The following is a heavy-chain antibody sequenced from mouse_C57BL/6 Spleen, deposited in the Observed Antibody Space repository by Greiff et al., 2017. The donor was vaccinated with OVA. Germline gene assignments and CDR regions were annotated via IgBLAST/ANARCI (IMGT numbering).Heavy chain of an antibody. V-gene: IGHV1-82*01. CDR1: GYAFSSSW. CDR3: ARSTDY. Sequence: QVQLQQSGPELVKPGASVKISCKASGYAFSSSWMNWVKQRPGKGLEWIGRIYPGDGDTNYNGKFKGKATLTADTSSSTAYMQLSSLTSEDSAVFYCARSTDYWGQGTSVTVSS. CDR2: IYPGDGDT. J-gene: IGHJ4*01.